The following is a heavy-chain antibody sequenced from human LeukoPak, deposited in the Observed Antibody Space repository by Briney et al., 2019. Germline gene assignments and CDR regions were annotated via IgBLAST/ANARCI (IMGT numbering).Heavy chain of an antibody. J-gene: IGHJ4*02. Sequence: GGSLRLSCAASGFTFSSYGMHWVRQAPGKGLEWVAVIWYDGSNKYYADSVKGRFTISRGNSKNTLYLQMNSLRAEDTAVYYCAKDTGTTVTTLDYWGQGTLVTVSS. CDR1: GFTFSSYG. CDR2: IWYDGSNK. CDR3: AKDTGTTVTTLDY. D-gene: IGHD4-17*01. V-gene: IGHV3-33*06.